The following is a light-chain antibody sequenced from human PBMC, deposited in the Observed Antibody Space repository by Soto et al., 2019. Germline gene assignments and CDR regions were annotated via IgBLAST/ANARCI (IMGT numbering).Light chain of an antibody. J-gene: IGKJ1*01. Sequence: EIVLTQSSGTLSLSPGERATLSCRASQSVSSSYLAWYQQKPGQAPRLLIYGASSRATGIPDRFSGSGSGTAFTLTISRLEPEDFAVYYCQQYGSSPGTFGQGTKVEIK. CDR3: QQYGSSPGT. V-gene: IGKV3-20*01. CDR2: GAS. CDR1: QSVSSSY.